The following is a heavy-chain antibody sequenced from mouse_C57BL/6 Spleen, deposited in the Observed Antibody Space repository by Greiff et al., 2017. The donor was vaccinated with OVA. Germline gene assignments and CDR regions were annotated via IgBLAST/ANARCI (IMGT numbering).Heavy chain of an antibody. CDR2: INPNNGGT. CDR1: GYTFTDYN. D-gene: IGHD2-4*01. Sequence: EVQLQQSGPELVKPGASVKMSCKASGYTFTDYNMHWVKQSHGKSLEWIGYINPNNGGTSYNQKFKGKATLTVNKSSSTAYMELRSLTSEDSAVYYCARGGYDYDDGFAYWGQGTLVTVSA. CDR3: ARGGYDYDDGFAY. J-gene: IGHJ3*01. V-gene: IGHV1-22*01.